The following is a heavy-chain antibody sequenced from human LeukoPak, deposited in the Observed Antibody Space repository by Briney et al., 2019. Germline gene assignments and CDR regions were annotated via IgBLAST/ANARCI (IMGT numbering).Heavy chain of an antibody. V-gene: IGHV3-48*02. CDR1: GFTFSSYN. CDR3: ARGSGWDIDY. Sequence: GGSLRLSCAASGFTFSSYNVNWVRQAPGKGLEWVSYISTTSSTIYYADSVKGRFTISRDNAKNSLYLQMNSLRDEDTAVYYCARGSGWDIDYWGQGTLVTVSS. D-gene: IGHD6-19*01. J-gene: IGHJ4*02. CDR2: ISTTSSTI.